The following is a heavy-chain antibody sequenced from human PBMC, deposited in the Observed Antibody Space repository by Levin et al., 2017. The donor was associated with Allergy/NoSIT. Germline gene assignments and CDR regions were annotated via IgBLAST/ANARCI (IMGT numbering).Heavy chain of an antibody. V-gene: IGHV3-11*05. CDR2: ISSSSTYT. CDR3: ARAPLYCGGDCYFDS. Sequence: GESLKISCAASGFTFSDYYMSWIRQAPGKGLEWVSYISSSSTYTNYADSVKGRFTISRDNAKNSLYLQMNSLRAEDTAVFYCARAPLYCGGDCYFDSWGQGTLVTVSS. J-gene: IGHJ4*02. D-gene: IGHD2-21*02. CDR1: GFTFSDYY.